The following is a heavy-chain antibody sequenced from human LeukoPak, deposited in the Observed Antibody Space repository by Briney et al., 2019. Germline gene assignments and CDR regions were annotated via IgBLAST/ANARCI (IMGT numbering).Heavy chain of an antibody. CDR2: ISYDGSNK. Sequence: GGSLRLSCAASGFTFRSYGMHWVRQAPGKRLEWVAVISYDGSNKYYADSVKGRFTISRDNSKNTLYLQMNRLRAEDTDVYYCAKYGGMDSSGYSAYYFDYWGQGTLVTVSS. CDR3: AKYGGMDSSGYSAYYFDY. V-gene: IGHV3-30*18. D-gene: IGHD3-22*01. CDR1: GFTFRSYG. J-gene: IGHJ4*02.